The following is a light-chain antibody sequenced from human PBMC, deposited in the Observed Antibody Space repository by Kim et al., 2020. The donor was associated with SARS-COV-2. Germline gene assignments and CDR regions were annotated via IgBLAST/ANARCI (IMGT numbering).Light chain of an antibody. CDR2: GIS. J-gene: IGKJ4*02. V-gene: IGKV3-15*01. CDR3: QQHSDWPLT. CDR1: QSVRSN. Sequence: EIVMTQSPATLSVSPGERATLSCRASQSVRSNYLAWYQQKPGQAPRLLIYGISTRATGIPARFSGSGSGTDFTLTISSLQSEDSAVYYCQQHSDWPLTFGGGTKVDIK.